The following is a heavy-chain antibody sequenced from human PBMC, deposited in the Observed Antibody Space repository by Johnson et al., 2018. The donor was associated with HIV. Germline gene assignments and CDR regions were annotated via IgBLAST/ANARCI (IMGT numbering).Heavy chain of an antibody. D-gene: IGHD3-22*01. CDR1: RFSFDDYA. V-gene: IGHV3-9*01. J-gene: IGHJ3*02. CDR2: ISWNSGSI. Sequence: QLVESGGGLVQPGRSLRLSCIASRFSFDDYAMHWVRQAPGKGLEWVSGISWNSGSIGYVDSVKGRFTVSRDNAENSLYLQMNSLRTEDTALYYCARGAPDYYDIPKNAFDIWGQGTMVTVSS. CDR3: ARGAPDYYDIPKNAFDI.